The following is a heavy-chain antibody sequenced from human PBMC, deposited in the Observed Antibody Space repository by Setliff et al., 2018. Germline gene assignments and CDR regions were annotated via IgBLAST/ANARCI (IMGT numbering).Heavy chain of an antibody. V-gene: IGHV4-38-2*02. CDR1: GYSISSGYY. J-gene: IGHJ4*02. Sequence: PSETLSLTCTVSGYSISSGYYWGWIRQPPGKGLEWIGSIYHSGSTYYNPSLKSRVTISVDTSKNQFSLKVTSVTAADTALYYCTVYNTGSSKDHYWGQGTPVTVSS. CDR2: IYHSGST. CDR3: TVYNTGSSKDHY. D-gene: IGHD2-8*02.